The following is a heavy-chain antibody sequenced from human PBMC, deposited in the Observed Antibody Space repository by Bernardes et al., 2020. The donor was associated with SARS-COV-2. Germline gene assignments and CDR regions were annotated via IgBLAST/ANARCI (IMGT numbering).Heavy chain of an antibody. J-gene: IGHJ3*02. CDR2: VSGSGGGT. Sequence: GGSLRLSCAASRFTFSSYAMNWVRQTPRKGLEWVSTVSGSGGGTYYADFVKGRFTISRDNSRNTLYLQMNSLRAEDTALYYCAKPLSIDYYADVFDIWGQGTMVTVSS. CDR3: AKPLSIDYYADVFDI. D-gene: IGHD3-3*01. CDR1: RFTFSSYA. V-gene: IGHV3-23*01.